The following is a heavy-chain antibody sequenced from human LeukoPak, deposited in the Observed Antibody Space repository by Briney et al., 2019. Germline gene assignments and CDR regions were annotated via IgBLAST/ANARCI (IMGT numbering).Heavy chain of an antibody. Sequence: SETLSLTCTVSGGSISSSIYYWGWIRQPPGKGLEWIGSIYYSGSTYYNPSLKSRVTISVDTSKNQFSLKLSSVTAADTAVYYCASIPGYSSGGYYYYYMDVWGKGTTVTVSS. D-gene: IGHD6-19*01. CDR3: ASIPGYSSGGYYYYYMDV. J-gene: IGHJ6*03. CDR2: IYYSGST. V-gene: IGHV4-39*01. CDR1: GGSISSSIYY.